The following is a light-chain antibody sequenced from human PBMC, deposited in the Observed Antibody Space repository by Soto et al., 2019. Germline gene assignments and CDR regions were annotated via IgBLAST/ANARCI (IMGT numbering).Light chain of an antibody. J-gene: IGKJ1*01. CDR3: QQYNNWPLT. CDR2: GAS. Sequence: EIVLTQSPGTLSLSPGERATLSCRASQPVSSNFLAWYQQKPGQAPRLLIHGASSRATGIPDRFSGSGSGTDFTLTVNRLEPEDFAVYSCQQYNNWPLTFGQGTKVDIK. V-gene: IGKV3-20*01. CDR1: QPVSSNF.